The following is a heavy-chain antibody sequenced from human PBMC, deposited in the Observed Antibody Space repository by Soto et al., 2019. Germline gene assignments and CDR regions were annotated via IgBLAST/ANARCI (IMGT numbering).Heavy chain of an antibody. V-gene: IGHV3-66*01. J-gene: IGHJ4*02. D-gene: IGHD2-15*01. CDR3: ARDRVRAQLVGWLDY. CDR2: IYSGGST. Sequence: EVQLVESGGGLVQPGGSLRLSCAASGFTVSSNYMSWVRQAPGKGLEWVSVIYSGGSTYYADSVKGRFTISRDNSKNPLHLQMNSLRAEDTAVYYCARDRVRAQLVGWLDYWGLGPLVTVSS. CDR1: GFTVSSNY.